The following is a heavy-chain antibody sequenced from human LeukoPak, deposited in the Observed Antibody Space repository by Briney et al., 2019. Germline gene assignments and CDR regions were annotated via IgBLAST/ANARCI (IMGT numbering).Heavy chain of an antibody. D-gene: IGHD3-9*01. V-gene: IGHV1-2*02. Sequence: ASLKVSCKASGYTFTGYYMHWVRQAPGHGLEWMGWINPNSGGTNYAQKFQGRVTMTRDTSISTAYMELSRLRSDDTAVYYCARGPHGRIYDILTGFDYWGQGTLVTVSS. CDR3: ARGPHGRIYDILTGFDY. CDR1: GYTFTGYY. J-gene: IGHJ4*02. CDR2: INPNSGGT.